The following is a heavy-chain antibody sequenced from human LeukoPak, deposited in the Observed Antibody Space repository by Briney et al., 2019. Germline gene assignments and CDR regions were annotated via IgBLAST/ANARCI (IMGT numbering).Heavy chain of an antibody. J-gene: IGHJ1*01. Sequence: PSETLSLTCTVSGDSISSNYWSCIRQPPGKGLEWIGYISNSGSTKYNPSLRSRVTISVDTPKNLFSLKLTSMTAADTAFYYCARCRDEFADYGFTSWGQGTLVTVSS. CDR2: ISNSGST. D-gene: IGHD4-17*01. CDR3: ARCRDEFADYGFTS. CDR1: GDSISSNY. V-gene: IGHV4-59*01.